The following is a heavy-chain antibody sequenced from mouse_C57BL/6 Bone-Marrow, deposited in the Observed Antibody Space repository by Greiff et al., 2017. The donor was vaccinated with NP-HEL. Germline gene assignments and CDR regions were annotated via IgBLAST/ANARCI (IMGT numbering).Heavy chain of an antibody. V-gene: IGHV5-12*01. CDR3: ARWGYGSSYYWYFDV. Sequence: EVQRVESGGGLVQPGGSLKLSCAASGFTFSDYYMYWVRQTPEKRLEWVAYISNGGGSTYYPDTVKGRFTISRDNAKNTLYLQMSRLKSEDTAMYYCARWGYGSSYYWYFDVWGTGTTVTVSS. D-gene: IGHD1-1*01. CDR2: ISNGGGST. CDR1: GFTFSDYY. J-gene: IGHJ1*03.